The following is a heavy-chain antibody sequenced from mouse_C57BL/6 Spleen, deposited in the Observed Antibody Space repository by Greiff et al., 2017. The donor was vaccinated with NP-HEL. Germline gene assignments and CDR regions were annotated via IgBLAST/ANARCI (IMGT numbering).Heavy chain of an antibody. Sequence: EVQLQQSGPELVKPGASVKMSCKASGYTFTDYNMHWVKQSHGKSLEWIGYINPNNGGTSYNQKFKGKATLTVNKSSSTAYMELRSLTSEDSAVYYCARGTTVVATGGFDYWGQGTTLTVSS. J-gene: IGHJ2*01. V-gene: IGHV1-22*01. CDR2: INPNNGGT. CDR3: ARGTTVVATGGFDY. CDR1: GYTFTDYN. D-gene: IGHD1-1*01.